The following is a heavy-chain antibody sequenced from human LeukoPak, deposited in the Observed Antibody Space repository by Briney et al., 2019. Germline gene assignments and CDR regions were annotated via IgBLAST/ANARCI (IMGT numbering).Heavy chain of an antibody. CDR3: ARLGVATQGIDY. D-gene: IGHD5-12*01. CDR1: GYTLTELS. Sequence: ASVKVSCKVSGYTLTELSMHWVRQAPGKGLEWMGGFDPEDGETIYAQKFQGRVTMTRDTSTSTVYMELSSLRSEDTAVYYCARLGVATQGIDYWGQGTLVTVSS. V-gene: IGHV1-24*01. CDR2: FDPEDGET. J-gene: IGHJ4*02.